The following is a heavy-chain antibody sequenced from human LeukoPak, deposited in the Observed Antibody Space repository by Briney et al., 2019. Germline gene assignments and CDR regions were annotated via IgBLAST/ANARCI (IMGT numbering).Heavy chain of an antibody. J-gene: IGHJ4*02. Sequence: GGSLRLSCAASGFTFSSYSMNWIRQAPGKGLEWVSSISSSSSYIYYADSVKGRFTISRDNAKNSLYLQMNSLRAEDTAVYYCAREILWFGELSYDYWGQGTLVTVSS. CDR2: ISSSSSYI. V-gene: IGHV3-21*01. CDR3: AREILWFGELSYDY. D-gene: IGHD3-10*01. CDR1: GFTFSSYS.